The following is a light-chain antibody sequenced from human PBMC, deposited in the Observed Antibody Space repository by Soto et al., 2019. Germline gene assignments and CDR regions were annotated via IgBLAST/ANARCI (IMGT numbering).Light chain of an antibody. Sequence: EIVLTQSPGTLPLSPGERATLSCRASQSVASNYLAWYQQKPGQAPRLVIYAASGRAAGIPERFSGSGSGTDFTLTISRLEPEDFAVYYCQQYGSAPWTFGQGTKGEIK. CDR3: QQYGSAPWT. J-gene: IGKJ1*01. CDR1: QSVASNY. CDR2: AAS. V-gene: IGKV3-20*01.